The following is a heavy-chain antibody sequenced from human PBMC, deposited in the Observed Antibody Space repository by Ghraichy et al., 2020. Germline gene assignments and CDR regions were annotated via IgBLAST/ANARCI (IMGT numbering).Heavy chain of an antibody. V-gene: IGHV3-21*01. Sequence: LTCAAFGFSFRIYSMNWVRQAPGKGLEWVSSISSSSSFIYYADSVKGRFTISRDNAKNSLYLQMNSLRAEDTAVYYCARPYEPPYYYYGLDVWGQGTTVTVSS. CDR2: ISSSSSFI. CDR1: GFSFRIYS. D-gene: IGHD3-3*01. CDR3: ARPYEPPYYYYGLDV. J-gene: IGHJ6*02.